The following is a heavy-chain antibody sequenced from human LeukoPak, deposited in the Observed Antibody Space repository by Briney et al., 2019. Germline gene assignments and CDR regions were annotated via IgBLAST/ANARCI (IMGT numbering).Heavy chain of an antibody. Sequence: GGSLRLSCAASGFTFSSYAMSWVRQAPGKGLEWVSAISGSGGSTYYADSVKGRFTISRDNSKNTLYLQMNSLRAEDTAVYYCARGLRQQLVRYYYGMDVWGQGTTVTVSS. V-gene: IGHV3-23*01. CDR3: ARGLRQQLVRYYYGMDV. CDR1: GFTFSSYA. CDR2: ISGSGGST. J-gene: IGHJ6*02. D-gene: IGHD6-13*01.